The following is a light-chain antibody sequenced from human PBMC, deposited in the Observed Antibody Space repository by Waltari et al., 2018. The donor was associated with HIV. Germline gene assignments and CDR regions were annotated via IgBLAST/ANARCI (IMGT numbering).Light chain of an antibody. Sequence: EIVMTQSPATLSVSPGERATLSCRASQSVSSNLAWYQQKPGQAPRLLIYGAFTRATGSPARFSGSGSGTEFTLTISSLQSEDFAVYYCQQYHNWPPWTFGQGTKVEIK. J-gene: IGKJ1*01. V-gene: IGKV3-15*01. CDR1: QSVSSN. CDR2: GAF. CDR3: QQYHNWPPWT.